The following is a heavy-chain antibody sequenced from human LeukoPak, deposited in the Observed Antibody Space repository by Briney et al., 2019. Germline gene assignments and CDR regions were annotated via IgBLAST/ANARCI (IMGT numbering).Heavy chain of an antibody. CDR3: ATQFGSGTLANEYDY. J-gene: IGHJ4*02. Sequence: GGSLRVSCAASGFTFSVYGMHWVRQAPGKGLEWVSFIRSDGSNKYYTESVKGRFTVSRDNSNNTLYLQMNSLRVEDTAVYYCATQFGSGTLANEYDYWGQGSLVTVSS. CDR2: IRSDGSNK. CDR1: GFTFSVYG. V-gene: IGHV3-30*02. D-gene: IGHD3-10*01.